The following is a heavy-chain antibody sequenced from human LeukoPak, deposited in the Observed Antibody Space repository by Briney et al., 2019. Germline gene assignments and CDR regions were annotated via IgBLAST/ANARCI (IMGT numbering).Heavy chain of an antibody. CDR1: GFTFDEYG. V-gene: IGHV3-20*04. Sequence: GGSLRLSCAASGFTFDEYGMSWVRQAPGKGLEWVSGINWNGGSTGYADSVKGRFTISRDNAKNSLYLQMNSLRAKDTALYYCARDLGYCSGNSCYTDYWGQGTLVTVSS. D-gene: IGHD2-15*01. CDR2: INWNGGST. CDR3: ARDLGYCSGNSCYTDY. J-gene: IGHJ4*02.